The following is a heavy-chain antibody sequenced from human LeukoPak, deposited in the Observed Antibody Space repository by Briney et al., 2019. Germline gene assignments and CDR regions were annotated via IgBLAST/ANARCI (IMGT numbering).Heavy chain of an antibody. J-gene: IGHJ4*02. D-gene: IGHD6-13*01. V-gene: IGHV5-51*01. CDR2: IYPGDSDT. Sequence: GESLKISCKGSGYSFTSYWIGWVRQMPGKGLEWMGIIYPGDSDTRYSPSFQGQVTISADKSISTAYLPWSSLKASDTALHYCARQNSAAGTDYWGQGTLVTVSS. CDR3: ARQNSAAGTDY. CDR1: GYSFTSYW.